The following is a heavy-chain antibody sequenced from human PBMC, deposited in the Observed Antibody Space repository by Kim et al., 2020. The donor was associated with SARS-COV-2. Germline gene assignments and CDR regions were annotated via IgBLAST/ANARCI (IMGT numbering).Heavy chain of an antibody. CDR1: GFTFSNAW. J-gene: IGHJ4*02. D-gene: IGHD6-13*01. CDR3: TTDSLPQQLVLIQD. V-gene: IGHV3-15*01. Sequence: GGSLRLSCAASGFTFSNAWMSWVRQAPGKGLEWVGRIKSKTDGGTTDYAAPVKGRFTISRDDSKNTLYLQMNSLKTEDTAVYYCTTDSLPQQLVLIQDWGQGTLVTVSS. CDR2: IKSKTDGGTT.